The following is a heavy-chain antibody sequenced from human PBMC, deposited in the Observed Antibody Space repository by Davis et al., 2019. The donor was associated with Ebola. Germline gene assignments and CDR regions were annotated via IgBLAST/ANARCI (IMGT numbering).Heavy chain of an antibody. CDR3: ARKYGTQDYYYGMDV. V-gene: IGHV1-2*04. D-gene: IGHD3/OR15-3a*01. J-gene: IGHJ6*02. Sequence: AASVKVSCKASGYTFTGYYMHWVRQAPGQGLEWMGWINPNSGGTNYAQKFQGWVTMTRDTSISTAYMELSSLRSEDTAVYYCARKYGTQDYYYGMDVWGQGTTATVSS. CDR1: GYTFTGYY. CDR2: INPNSGGT.